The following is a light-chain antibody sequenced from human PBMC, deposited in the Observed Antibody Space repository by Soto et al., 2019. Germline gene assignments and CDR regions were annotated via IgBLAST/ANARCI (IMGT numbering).Light chain of an antibody. J-gene: IGKJ5*01. V-gene: IGKV3-11*01. CDR3: QQRSNWPSTT. Sequence: EILLTQSPATLSLSPGERATLSCRASQSVSIYLTWYQHKPGQAPRLLIYDASTRATGIPARFSGSGSGTDLTLTISSLEPEESADYYCQQRSNWPSTTFGQGTRLDIK. CDR1: QSVSIY. CDR2: DAS.